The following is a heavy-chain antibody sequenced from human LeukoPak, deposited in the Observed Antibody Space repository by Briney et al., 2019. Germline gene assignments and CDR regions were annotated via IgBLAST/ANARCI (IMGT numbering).Heavy chain of an antibody. Sequence: PGGSLRLSCAASGFTFSRNSMNWVRPAPGKGLGGVSSMSSSSGLIYYGDSVKGRFTVSRDNAKRSLYLQMNSLRADDTAVYYCAREFDGSASGAGYWGQGTLVTVSS. V-gene: IGHV3-21*01. CDR3: AREFDGSASGAGY. CDR2: MSSSSGLI. CDR1: GFTFSRNS. D-gene: IGHD1-26*01. J-gene: IGHJ4*02.